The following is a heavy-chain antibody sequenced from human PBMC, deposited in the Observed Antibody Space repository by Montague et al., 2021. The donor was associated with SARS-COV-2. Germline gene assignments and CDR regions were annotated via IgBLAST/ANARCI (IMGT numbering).Heavy chain of an antibody. V-gene: IGHV3-23*01. Sequence: SLRLSCAASGFAFNNFAMTWVRQPPGKGLDWVSSIFGSAAGTYYADSVKGRFTISRDNSKSTLYLQMNSLRVEDTAKYYCAKQPGAGAVVYWYFDLWVSGTVVSVSS. J-gene: IGHJ2*01. D-gene: IGHD6-19*01. CDR3: AKQPGAGAVVYWYFDL. CDR2: IFGSAAGT. CDR1: GFAFNNFA.